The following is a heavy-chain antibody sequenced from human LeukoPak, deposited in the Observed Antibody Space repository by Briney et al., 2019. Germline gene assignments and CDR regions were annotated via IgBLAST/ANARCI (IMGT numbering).Heavy chain of an antibody. J-gene: IGHJ4*02. CDR2: ISSSGSYI. V-gene: IGHV3-21*01. CDR3: AREYSGNYRLFEY. CDR1: GFTFTSYN. D-gene: IGHD1-26*01. Sequence: GGSLRLSCAASGFTFTSYNMDWVRQAPGRGLEWVSSISSSGSYIYYADSVKGRFTISRDNAKNSLYLQMNSLRAEDTAVYYCAREYSGNYRLFEYWGQGTLVIVSS.